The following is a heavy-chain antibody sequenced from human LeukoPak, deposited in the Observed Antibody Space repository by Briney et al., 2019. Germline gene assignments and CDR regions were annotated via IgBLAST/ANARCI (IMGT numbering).Heavy chain of an antibody. Sequence: SSETLSLTCTVSGGSISSYYWSWIRQPPGKGLEWIGYIYYSGSTNYNPSLKSRVTISVDTSKNQFSLKPSSVTAADTAVYYCARSTVTTPDYWGQGTLVTVSS. CDR3: ARSTVTTPDY. CDR1: GGSISSYY. CDR2: IYYSGST. V-gene: IGHV4-59*08. D-gene: IGHD4-17*01. J-gene: IGHJ4*02.